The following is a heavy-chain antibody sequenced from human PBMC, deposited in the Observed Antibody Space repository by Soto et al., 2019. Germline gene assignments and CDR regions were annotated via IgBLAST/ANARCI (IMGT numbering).Heavy chain of an antibody. V-gene: IGHV4-59*08. J-gene: IGHJ6*01. CDR2: VHHSWGS. Sequence: QVQLQESGPGLVKPSETLSLSCTVSGGSISSYYWSWIRQPPGKGMEWIGYVHHSWGSTYNPSLHSRVAISLDKSKGQFALTLTFGTATDTAVYYCARQVFGELHGLVDVWGQGTTVTVTS. D-gene: IGHD3-10*02. CDR1: GGSISSYY. CDR3: ARQVFGELHGLVDV.